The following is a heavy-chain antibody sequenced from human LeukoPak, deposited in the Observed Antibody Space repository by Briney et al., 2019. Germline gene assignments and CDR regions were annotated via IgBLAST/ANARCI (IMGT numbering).Heavy chain of an antibody. CDR1: GFTFSGCG. CDR2: IWYDGRDK. D-gene: IGHD2-15*01. CDR3: AREKGYCSGGSCYSWAFDI. J-gene: IGHJ3*02. Sequence: GGSLRLSCAASGFTFSGCGMHWVRQAPGKGLEWVAFIWYDGRDKYYADSVKGRFTISRDNSKNTLYLQMNSLRAEDTAVYYCAREKGYCSGGSCYSWAFDIWGQGTMVTVSS. V-gene: IGHV3-30*02.